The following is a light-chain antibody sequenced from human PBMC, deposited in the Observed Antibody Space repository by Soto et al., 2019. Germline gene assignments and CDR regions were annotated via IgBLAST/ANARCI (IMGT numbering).Light chain of an antibody. CDR2: AIS. CDR3: QQYGTSPFT. Sequence: EIVLTQSPGTLSLSPGERATLSCRARRSVSSSYLAWYQQKPGQAPRLLIYAISTRATGVPDRFSGSGSGADFTLSIRRLEPEDFGVYICQQYGTSPFTFGPGTKVDI. CDR1: RSVSSSY. V-gene: IGKV3-20*01. J-gene: IGKJ3*01.